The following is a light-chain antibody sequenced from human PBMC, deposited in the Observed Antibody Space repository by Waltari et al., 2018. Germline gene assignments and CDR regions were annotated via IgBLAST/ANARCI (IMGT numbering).Light chain of an antibody. CDR3: CSYAGSGSSVV. V-gene: IGLV2-23*02. CDR2: EVS. CDR1: SSDVGNYNL. J-gene: IGLJ2*01. Sequence: QSALTQPASVSGSPGQSITIPCTGTSSDVGNYNLVPWYQQHPGKAPKLIIYEVSQRPSGVSNRFSGSKSGTTASLTISGLQAEDEADFYCCSYAGSGSSVVFGGGTKLTVL.